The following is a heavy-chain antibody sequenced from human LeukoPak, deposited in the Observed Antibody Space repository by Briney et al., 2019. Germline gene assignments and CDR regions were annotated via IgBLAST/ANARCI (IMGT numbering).Heavy chain of an antibody. CDR3: ATEPSRSYSFDHLDF. Sequence: SVKVSCKTSGGTFNNYAISWVRQAPGQGLEWMGSVVPMFGIRNYPQTFRGRVNITADKATNTVYMELRSLRAEDTAIYYCATEPSRSYSFDHLDFWGLGTPVTVSS. J-gene: IGHJ4*02. CDR2: VVPMFGIR. D-gene: IGHD5-12*01. CDR1: GGTFNNYA. V-gene: IGHV1-69*04.